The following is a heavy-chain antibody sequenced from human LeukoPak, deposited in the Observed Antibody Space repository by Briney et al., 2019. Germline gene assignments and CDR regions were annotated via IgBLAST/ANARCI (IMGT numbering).Heavy chain of an antibody. J-gene: IGHJ5*02. V-gene: IGHV5-51*01. CDR3: ARGYCSSTSCYSNWFDP. D-gene: IGHD2-2*01. CDR2: IYPGDSDT. Sequence: GESLKISCKGSGYSFTSYWIGWVRRMPGKGLEWMGIIYPGDSDTRYSPSFQGQVTISADKSISTAYLQWSSLKASDTAMYYCARGYCSSTSCYSNWFDPWGQGTLVTVSS. CDR1: GYSFTSYW.